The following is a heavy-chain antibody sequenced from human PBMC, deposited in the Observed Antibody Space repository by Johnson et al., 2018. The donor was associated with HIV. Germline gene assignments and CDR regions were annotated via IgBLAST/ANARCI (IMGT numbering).Heavy chain of an antibody. V-gene: IGHV3-53*01. CDR1: GFTVRSNY. J-gene: IGHJ3*02. D-gene: IGHD4-17*01. Sequence: EVQLVESGGGLTQPGGSLRLSCAASGFTVRSNYMSWVRQAPGKGLAWVSVIYSGGSTYYADSVKGRFTISRDNSKNTLYLQMNSLRAEDTAVYYCASRYGDYGLGAFDIWGQGTMVTVSS. CDR3: ASRYGDYGLGAFDI. CDR2: IYSGGST.